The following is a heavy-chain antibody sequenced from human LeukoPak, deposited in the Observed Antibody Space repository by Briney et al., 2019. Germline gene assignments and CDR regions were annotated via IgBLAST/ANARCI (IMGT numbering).Heavy chain of an antibody. J-gene: IGHJ4*02. Sequence: SETLSLTCTVSGGSISSYYWSWIRQPPGKGLEWIGYIYYSGSTNYNPSLKSRVTISVDTSKNQFSLKLSSVTAADTAVYYCARDVCSSTSCLLDYWGQGTPVTVSS. CDR1: GGSISSYY. CDR2: IYYSGST. D-gene: IGHD2-2*01. V-gene: IGHV4-59*01. CDR3: ARDVCSSTSCLLDY.